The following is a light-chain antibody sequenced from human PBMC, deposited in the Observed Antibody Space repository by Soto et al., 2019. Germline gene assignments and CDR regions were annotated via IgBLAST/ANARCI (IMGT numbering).Light chain of an antibody. J-gene: IGKJ1*01. CDR1: QSVSSSY. Sequence: EIVLTQSPGTLSLSPGERATLSCRASQSVSSSYLAWYQQKPGQAPRLLIYGASSRATGIPDRFSGSGSGTDFTLTISRLEPEDFGVYYCQQYGRSPWTFGQGTKVGIK. V-gene: IGKV3-20*01. CDR3: QQYGRSPWT. CDR2: GAS.